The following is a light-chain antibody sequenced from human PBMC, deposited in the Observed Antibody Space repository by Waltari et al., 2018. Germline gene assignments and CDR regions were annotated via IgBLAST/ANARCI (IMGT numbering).Light chain of an antibody. CDR1: QSVLFSSNNENY. CDR2: WAS. J-gene: IGKJ2*03. CDR3: QQYYSIPRS. Sequence: DIVMTQSPDSLAVSLGERATINCKSSQSVLFSSNNENYLAWYQKKPGQPPKLLIYWASTRESGVPDRFSGSGSGTDFTLTISSLQAEDVAVYYCQQYYSIPRSFGQGTKLEIK. V-gene: IGKV4-1*01.